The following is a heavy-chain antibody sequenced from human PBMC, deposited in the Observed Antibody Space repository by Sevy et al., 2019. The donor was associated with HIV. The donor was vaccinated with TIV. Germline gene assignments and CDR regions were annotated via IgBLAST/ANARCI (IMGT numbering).Heavy chain of an antibody. J-gene: IGHJ4*02. D-gene: IGHD5-12*01. Sequence: GGSLRLSCAASGFTFSSYWMSWVRQAPGKGLEWVANIKQDGSEKYYVDSVKGRFTISRDNAKNSLYLQMNSLRAEDTAVYYCARSEWLRLDYFGYWGQGTLVTVSS. V-gene: IGHV3-7*03. CDR2: IKQDGSEK. CDR3: ARSEWLRLDYFGY. CDR1: GFTFSSYW.